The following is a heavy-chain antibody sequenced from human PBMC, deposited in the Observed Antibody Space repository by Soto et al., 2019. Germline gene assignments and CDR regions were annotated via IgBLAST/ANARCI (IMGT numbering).Heavy chain of an antibody. D-gene: IGHD1-26*01. Sequence: SETLSLTCTVSGGSISSYYWSWIRQPPGKGLEWIGYIYYSGSTNYNPSLKSRVTISVDTSKNQFSLKLSSVTAADTAVYYCARGRIVGATTNWFDPWGQGTLVTVSS. J-gene: IGHJ5*02. CDR2: IYYSGST. CDR1: GGSISSYY. CDR3: ARGRIVGATTNWFDP. V-gene: IGHV4-59*01.